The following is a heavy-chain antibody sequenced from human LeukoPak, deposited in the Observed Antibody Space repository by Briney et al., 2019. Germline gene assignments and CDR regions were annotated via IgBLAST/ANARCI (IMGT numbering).Heavy chain of an antibody. D-gene: IGHD3-22*01. CDR2: IYYSGST. CDR3: ASDYYDSSGYSYFQH. V-gene: IGHV4-30-4*01. CDR1: GDSISSGDYY. J-gene: IGHJ1*01. Sequence: SETLSLTCTVSGDSISSGDYYWSWIRQPPGKGLEWIGYIYYSGSTNYNPSLKSRVTISVDTSKNQFSLKLSSVTAADTAVYYCASDYYDSSGYSYFQHWGQGTLVTVSS.